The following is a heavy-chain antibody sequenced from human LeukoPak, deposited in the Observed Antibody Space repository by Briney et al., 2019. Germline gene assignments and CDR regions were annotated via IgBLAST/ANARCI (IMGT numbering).Heavy chain of an antibody. D-gene: IGHD4-23*01. CDR3: AGGSKPTTVVTHPPYWYFDV. CDR2: IYSGGST. V-gene: IGHV3-53*01. CDR1: GLTVSSHY. J-gene: IGHJ2*01. Sequence: GGSLRLSCAASGLTVSSHYMSWVRQAPGEGLEWVSVIYSGGSTYYADSVTGRFTFSRANPKNTLYLRWKSLRAEATPVFYWAGGSKPTTVVTHPPYWYFDVWGRGTLVTVSS.